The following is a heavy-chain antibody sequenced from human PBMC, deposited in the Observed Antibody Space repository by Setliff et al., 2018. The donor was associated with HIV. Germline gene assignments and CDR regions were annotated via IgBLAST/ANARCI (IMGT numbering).Heavy chain of an antibody. CDR1: GGTFSSYA. D-gene: IGHD3-16*01. CDR3: ARDDGGYNYAEAFDV. Sequence: WASVKVSCKASGGTFSSYAISWVRQAPGQGLEWMGGIIPIFGTANYAQKFQGRVTITTDESASTAYMELRSLRSDDTAVYYCARDDGGYNYAEAFDVWGQGTMVTVSS. CDR2: IIPIFGTA. J-gene: IGHJ3*01. V-gene: IGHV1-69*05.